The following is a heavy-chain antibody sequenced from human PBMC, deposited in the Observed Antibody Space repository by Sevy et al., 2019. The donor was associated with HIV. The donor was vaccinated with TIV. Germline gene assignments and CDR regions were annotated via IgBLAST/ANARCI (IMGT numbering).Heavy chain of an antibody. V-gene: IGHV1-69*13. CDR3: ARGLAVAVDY. CDR1: GGTCSSYA. J-gene: IGHJ4*02. CDR2: IFPIFATA. D-gene: IGHD6-19*01. Sequence: ASVKVSCKASGGTCSSYAISWVRQAPGQGLEWMGGIFPIFATANYGQKFQGRVTITADESTCTAYMERSSLRSEDTAVYYCARGLAVAVDYWGQGTLVTVSS.